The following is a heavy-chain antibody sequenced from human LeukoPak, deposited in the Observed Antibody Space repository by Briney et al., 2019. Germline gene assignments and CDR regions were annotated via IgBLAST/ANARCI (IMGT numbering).Heavy chain of an antibody. Sequence: QTGGSLRLSCAASGFTFSGSGMGWVRQAPGKGLEWVALIVGVGTTTYYTDSVKGRFAISRDRSKNLVFLQMNSLRAEDTARYYCVKATIISFGYGYYFDYWGQGALVTVSS. CDR2: IVGVGTTT. CDR3: VKATIISFGYGYYFDY. V-gene: IGHV3-23*01. J-gene: IGHJ4*02. CDR1: GFTFSGSG. D-gene: IGHD5-18*01.